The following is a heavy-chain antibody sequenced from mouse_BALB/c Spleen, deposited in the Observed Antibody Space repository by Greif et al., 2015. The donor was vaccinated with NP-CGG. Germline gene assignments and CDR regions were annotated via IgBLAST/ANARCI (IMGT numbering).Heavy chain of an antibody. J-gene: IGHJ1*01. CDR2: IDPSDSET. CDR3: AREGGSTMITWYFDV. D-gene: IGHD2-4*01. CDR1: GYTFTSYW. Sequence: QVQLQQSGAELVKPGAPVKLSCKASGYTFTSYWMNWVKQRPGRGLEWIGRIDPSDSETHYNQKFKDKATLTVDKSSSTAYIQLSSLTSEDSAVYYCAREGGSTMITWYFDVWGAGTTVTVSS. V-gene: IGHV1-69*02.